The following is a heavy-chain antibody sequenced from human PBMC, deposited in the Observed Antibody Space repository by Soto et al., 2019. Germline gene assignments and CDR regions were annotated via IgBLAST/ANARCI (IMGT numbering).Heavy chain of an antibody. J-gene: IGHJ5*02. CDR2: FDPEDGET. Sequence: ASVKVSCKVSGYTLTELSMHWVRQAPGKGLEWMGGFDPEDGETIYAQKFQGRVTMTEDTSTDTAYMELSSLRSEDTAVYYCATERRLYDFWSGYYRWFDPWGQGTLVTVSS. V-gene: IGHV1-24*01. CDR1: GYTLTELS. CDR3: ATERRLYDFWSGYYRWFDP. D-gene: IGHD3-3*01.